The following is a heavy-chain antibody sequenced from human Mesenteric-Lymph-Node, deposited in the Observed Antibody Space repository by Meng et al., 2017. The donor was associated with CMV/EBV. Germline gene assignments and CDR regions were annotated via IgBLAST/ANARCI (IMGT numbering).Heavy chain of an antibody. CDR3: ARAVAVPGTRGRFWFDP. J-gene: IGHJ5*02. V-gene: IGHV1-8*01. CDR1: GYTFTSYD. CDR2: MNPNSGNT. D-gene: IGHD6-19*01. Sequence: ASVKVSCKASGYTFTSYDINWVRQATGQGLEWVGWMNPNSGNTGNAQKFQGRVTITRNTSTSTAYMELSSLRSEDTAVYCCARAVAVPGTRGRFWFDPWGQGALVTVSS.